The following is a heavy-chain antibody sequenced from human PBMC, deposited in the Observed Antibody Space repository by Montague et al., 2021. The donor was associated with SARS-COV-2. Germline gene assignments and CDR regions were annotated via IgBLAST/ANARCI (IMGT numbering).Heavy chain of an antibody. CDR1: GYTFTSYD. D-gene: IGHD5-18*01. CDR3: ASTLDTAMVEFDY. V-gene: IGHV1-8*02. J-gene: IGHJ4*02. CDR2: MNPNSGNT. Sequence: SVKVSCKASGYTFTSYDIHWVRQATGQGLEWMGWMNPNSGNTGYAQKFQGRVTMTRNTSISTAYMELSSLRSEDTAVYYCASTLDTAMVEFDYWGQGTLVTVSS.